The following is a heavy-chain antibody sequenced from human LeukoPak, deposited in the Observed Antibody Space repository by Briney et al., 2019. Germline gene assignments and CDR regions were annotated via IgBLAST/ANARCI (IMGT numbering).Heavy chain of an antibody. V-gene: IGHV4-59*01. CDR2: IYYSGSA. CDR3: ARDSTVTYYYGMDV. Sequence: PSETLSLTRTVSGGSISSYYWSWIRQPPGKGLEWIGYIYYSGSANYNPSLKSRVTISVDTSKNQFSLRLSSVTAADTAVYYCARDSTVTYYYGMDVWGQGTTVTVSS. D-gene: IGHD4-17*01. CDR1: GGSISSYY. J-gene: IGHJ6*02.